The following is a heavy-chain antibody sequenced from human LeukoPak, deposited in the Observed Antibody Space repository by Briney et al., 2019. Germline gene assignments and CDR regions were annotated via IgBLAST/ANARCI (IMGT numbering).Heavy chain of an antibody. Sequence: SETLSLTCTVSGGSISSYYWSWIRQPPGKGLEWIGYIYYSGSTNYNPSLKSRVTISVDTSKNQFSLKLSSVTAADTAVYYCAGVPVIEVAATDWFDPWGQGTLVTVSS. CDR2: IYYSGST. V-gene: IGHV4-59*01. CDR3: AGVPVIEVAATDWFDP. D-gene: IGHD2-15*01. J-gene: IGHJ5*02. CDR1: GGSISSYY.